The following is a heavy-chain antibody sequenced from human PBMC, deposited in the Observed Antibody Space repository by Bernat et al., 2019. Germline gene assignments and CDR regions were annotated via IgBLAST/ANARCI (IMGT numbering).Heavy chain of an antibody. V-gene: IGHV3-48*03. D-gene: IGHD6-19*01. CDR2: ISSSCSTI. Sequence: EVQLVESGGGLVQPGGSLRLSCAASGFTFSSYEMNWVRQAPGKGLEWVSYISSSCSTIYYADSVKGRFTISRDNAKNSLYLQMNSLRAEDTAVYYCATSSSGWYETDAFDIWGQGTMVTVSS. CDR3: ATSSSGWYETDAFDI. CDR1: GFTFSSYE. J-gene: IGHJ3*02.